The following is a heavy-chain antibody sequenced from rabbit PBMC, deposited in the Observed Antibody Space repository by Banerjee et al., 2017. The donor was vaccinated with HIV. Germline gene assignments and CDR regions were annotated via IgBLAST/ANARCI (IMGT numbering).Heavy chain of an antibody. J-gene: IGHJ4*01. CDR3: ARDLAGVIGWNFNL. D-gene: IGHD4-1*01. V-gene: IGHV1S45*01. Sequence: QEQLEESGGGLVKPEGSLTLTCTASGFSFSSSYYMCWVRQAPGKGLEWIACFNGGSSGATYYASWAKGRFTISKTSSTTATLQMTSLTAADTATYLCARDLAGVIGWNFNLWGPGTLVTVS. CDR1: GFSFSSSYY. CDR2: FNGGSSGAT.